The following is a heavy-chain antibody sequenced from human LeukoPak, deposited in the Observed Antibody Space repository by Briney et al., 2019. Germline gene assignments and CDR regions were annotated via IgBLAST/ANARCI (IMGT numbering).Heavy chain of an antibody. CDR2: ISSSSSYI. D-gene: IGHD4-11*01. Sequence: GGSLRLSCAASGFTFSSYSMNWVRQAPGKGLEWVSSISSSSSYIYYADSAKGRFTISRDNAKNSLYLQMNSLRAEDTAVYYCARVQALNWFDPWGQGTLVTVSS. CDR1: GFTFSSYS. CDR3: ARVQALNWFDP. J-gene: IGHJ5*02. V-gene: IGHV3-21*01.